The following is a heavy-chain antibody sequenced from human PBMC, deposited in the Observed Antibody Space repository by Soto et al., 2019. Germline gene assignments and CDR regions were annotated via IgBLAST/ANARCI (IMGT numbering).Heavy chain of an antibody. CDR3: PRGSASGAFDD. J-gene: IGHJ4*02. CDR1: RFIFSSYA. CDR2: ISGRGGTI. V-gene: IGHV3-23*01. D-gene: IGHD2-8*02. Sequence: EVQLLESGGDLLQPGGSLRLSCAASRFIFSSYAMGWVRQAPGKGLEWVSAISGRGGTIYYAESVKGRFTISRDNSKNTLYVQMNTLRGQDSAVYYCPRGSASGAFDDCGQVAMVNVSS.